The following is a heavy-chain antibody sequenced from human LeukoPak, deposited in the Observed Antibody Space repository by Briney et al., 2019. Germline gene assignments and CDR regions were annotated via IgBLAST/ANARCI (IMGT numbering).Heavy chain of an antibody. CDR3: ARDHRYSSGWGFDY. CDR1: GDSVSSNSAA. V-gene: IGHV6-1*01. Sequence: SQTLSLTCAISGDSVSSNSAAWNWIRQSPSRGLEWLGRTYYGSKWYNDCAVSVKSRITINPDTSKNQFSLQLNPVTPEDTAVYYCARDHRYSSGWGFDYWGQGTLVTVSS. D-gene: IGHD6-19*01. J-gene: IGHJ4*02. CDR2: TYYGSKWYN.